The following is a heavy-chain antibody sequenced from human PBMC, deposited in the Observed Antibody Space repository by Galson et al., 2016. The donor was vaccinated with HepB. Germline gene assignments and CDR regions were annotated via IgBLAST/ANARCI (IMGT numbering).Heavy chain of an antibody. D-gene: IGHD1-26*01. CDR3: AKEERYFYYYGLDV. J-gene: IGHJ6*02. CDR2: TYYSGST. CDR1: GASVSSGSFY. V-gene: IGHV4-61*01. Sequence: ETLSLTCIVSGASVSSGSFYWTWIRQPPGKGLEWLGYTYYSGSTNYNPSLKSRVTIAVDTSKNQFSLNLRSVTAADPSVYYCAKEERYFYYYGLDVWGQGTTVTLSS.